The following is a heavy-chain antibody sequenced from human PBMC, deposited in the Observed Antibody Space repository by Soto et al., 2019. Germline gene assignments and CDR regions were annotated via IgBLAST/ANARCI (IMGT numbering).Heavy chain of an antibody. V-gene: IGHV4-61*01. Sequence: PETLSLTCTVSGGSVSSGSYYWSWIRQPPGKGLEWIGYIYYSGSTNYNPSLKSRVTISVDTSKNQFSLKLSSVTAADTAVYYCARESYYYYDSSGYYFDYWGQGTLVTVSS. CDR3: ARESYYYYDSSGYYFDY. J-gene: IGHJ4*02. CDR2: IYYSGST. D-gene: IGHD3-22*01. CDR1: GGSVSSGSYY.